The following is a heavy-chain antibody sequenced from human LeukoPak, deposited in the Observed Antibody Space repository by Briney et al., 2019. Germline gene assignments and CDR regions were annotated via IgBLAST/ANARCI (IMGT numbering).Heavy chain of an antibody. CDR1: GFTFSSYA. V-gene: IGHV3-30-3*01. Sequence: PGRSLRLSCAASGFTFSSYAMHWVRQAPGKGLEWVAVISYDGSNKYYADSVKGRFTISRDNSKNTLYLQMNSLRAEDTAVYYCARDGVVVVPAAMRRPRAGYFDYWGQGTLVTVSS. CDR3: ARDGVVVVPAAMRRPRAGYFDY. J-gene: IGHJ4*02. D-gene: IGHD2-2*01. CDR2: ISYDGSNK.